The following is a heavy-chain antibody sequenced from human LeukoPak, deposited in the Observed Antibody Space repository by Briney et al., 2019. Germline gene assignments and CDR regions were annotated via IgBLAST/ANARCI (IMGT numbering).Heavy chain of an antibody. CDR1: GFTFSDYY. Sequence: DPGGSLRLSCAASGFTFSDYYMSWIRQAPGKGLEWVSYISSSGSTIYYADSVKGRFTISRDNAKNSLYLQMNSLRAEDTALYYCANAYGDYNSFDYWGQGTLVTVSS. CDR2: ISSSGSTI. CDR3: ANAYGDYNSFDY. J-gene: IGHJ4*02. D-gene: IGHD4-17*01. V-gene: IGHV3-11*01.